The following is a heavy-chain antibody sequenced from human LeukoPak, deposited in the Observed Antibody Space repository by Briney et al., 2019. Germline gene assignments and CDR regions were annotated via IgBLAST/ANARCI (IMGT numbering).Heavy chain of an antibody. D-gene: IGHD3-22*01. J-gene: IGHJ4*02. CDR3: ASSDRYYDSSGCPRQVDY. CDR1: GFTFSSYS. V-gene: IGHV3-21*01. Sequence: GGSLRLSHAASGFTFSSYSMNWVRQAPGKGLEWVSSISSSSSYIYYADPVKGLFTISRDNAKNSLYLQMNSLRAEDTAVYYCASSDRYYDSSGCPRQVDYWAQGTLVTVSS. CDR2: ISSSSSYI.